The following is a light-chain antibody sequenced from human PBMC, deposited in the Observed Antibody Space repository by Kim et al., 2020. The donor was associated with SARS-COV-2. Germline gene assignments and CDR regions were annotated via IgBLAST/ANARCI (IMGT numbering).Light chain of an antibody. CDR1: SSDVGGNNY. CDR2: DVS. V-gene: IGLV2-11*01. J-gene: IGLJ1*01. CDR3: CSFAGTYTFV. Sequence: QSAPTQPRSVSGSPGQSVTISCTGTSSDVGGNNYVSWYQHHPGKGPKIMIYDVSKRPSGVPDRFSGSKSGNTASLTISGLQAEDEADYYCCSFAGTYTFVFGTGTKVTVL.